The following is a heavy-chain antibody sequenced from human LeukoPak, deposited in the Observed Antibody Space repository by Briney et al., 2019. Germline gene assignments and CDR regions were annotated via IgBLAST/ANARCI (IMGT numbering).Heavy chain of an antibody. V-gene: IGHV1-8*01. CDR3: ARGPGCISTSCPYYFDY. CDR2: MNPNSGNT. CDR1: GYTFTNYD. J-gene: IGHJ4*02. D-gene: IGHD2-2*01. Sequence: ASVKVSCKASGYTFTNYDINWVRQASAQGLDWMGWMNPNSGNTGYAQKFQGRVTMTRNTSISTAYMELSSLSSEDTAVYYCARGPGCISTSCPYYFDYWGQGTLVTVSS.